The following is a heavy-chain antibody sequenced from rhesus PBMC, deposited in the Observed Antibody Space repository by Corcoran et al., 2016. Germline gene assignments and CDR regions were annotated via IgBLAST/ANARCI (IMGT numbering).Heavy chain of an antibody. D-gene: IGHD3-9*01. CDR3: VRRLYGNYFDF. V-gene: IGHV2-174*01. J-gene: IGHJ4*01. Sequence: QVTLKESGPALVKPTQTLTLTCTFSGFSISTNGVGVGWIRQPPGEALEWLALIYWDGDEYYSTFLKNRLTISKDASKNQVVLTMTNMDPVDTATYYCVRRLYGNYFDFWGQGVLVTVSS. CDR1: GFSISTNGVG. CDR2: IYWDGDE.